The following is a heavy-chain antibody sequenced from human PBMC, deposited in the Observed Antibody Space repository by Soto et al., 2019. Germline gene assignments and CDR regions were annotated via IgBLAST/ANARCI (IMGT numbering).Heavy chain of an antibody. CDR3: ARGSRLRYCSSTSCPLSS. D-gene: IGHD2-2*01. J-gene: IGHJ4*02. CDR2: INHSGST. CDR1: GGSFSGYY. Sequence: SETLSLTCAVYGGSFSGYYWSWIRQPPGKGLEWIREINHSGSTNYNPSLKSRVTISVDTSKNQFSLKLSSVTAADTAVYYCARGSRLRYCSSTSCPLSSWGQGTLVTVSS. V-gene: IGHV4-34*01.